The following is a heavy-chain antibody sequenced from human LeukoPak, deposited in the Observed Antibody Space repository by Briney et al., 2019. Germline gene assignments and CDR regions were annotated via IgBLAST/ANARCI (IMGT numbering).Heavy chain of an antibody. J-gene: IGHJ5*02. CDR1: GFTFNSYA. CDR2: IRYDGSNK. Sequence: GGSLRLSCAVSGFTFNSYAMSWVRQAPGKGLEWVAFIRYDGSNKYYADSVKGRFTISRDNSKNTLYLQMNSLRAEDTAVYYCAKEGGGYSGYDGNEYNWFDPWGQGTLVTVSS. V-gene: IGHV3-30*02. CDR3: AKEGGGYSGYDGNEYNWFDP. D-gene: IGHD5-12*01.